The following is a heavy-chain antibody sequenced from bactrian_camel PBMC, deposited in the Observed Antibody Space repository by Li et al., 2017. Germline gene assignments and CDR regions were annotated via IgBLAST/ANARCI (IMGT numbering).Heavy chain of an antibody. CDR2: MDSYGTT. CDR1: GYKSA. Sequence: HVQLVESGGGSVQAGGSLRLSCVASGYKSAMAWFRQAPGKEREGVAGMDSYGTTMYADSVKGRLTASKDNAKSTLHLQMNSLKPEDTAMYYCAASTGVPWYGCGVGRLVRGNYWGQGTQVTVS. J-gene: IGHJ4*01. D-gene: IGHD7*01. CDR3: AASTGVPWYGCGVGRLVRGNY. V-gene: IGHV3S53*01.